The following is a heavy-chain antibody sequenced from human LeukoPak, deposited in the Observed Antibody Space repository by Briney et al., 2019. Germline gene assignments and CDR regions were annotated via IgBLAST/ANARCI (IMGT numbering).Heavy chain of an antibody. D-gene: IGHD3-10*01. CDR1: GGSISSYY. CDR3: ARSSYYYGADAFDI. CDR2: IYYSGST. Sequence: SETLSLTCTVSGGSISSYYWSWIRQPPGKGLEWIGYIYYSGSTNYNPSLKSRVTISLDTSKNHFSLKLSSVTAADSAVYYCARSSYYYGADAFDIWGQGTMVTVSS. V-gene: IGHV4-59*01. J-gene: IGHJ3*02.